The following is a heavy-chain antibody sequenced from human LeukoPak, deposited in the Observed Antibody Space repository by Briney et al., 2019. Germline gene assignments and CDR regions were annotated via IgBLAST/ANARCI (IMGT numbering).Heavy chain of an antibody. V-gene: IGHV4-4*07. CDR3: ARQLASSWLGSYYYYGMDV. J-gene: IGHJ6*02. CDR2: IYTSGST. Sequence: SETLSLTCTVSGGSISSYYWSWIRQPAGKGLEWIGRIYTSGSTYYNPSLKSRVTISVDTSKNQFSLKLSSVTAADTAVYYCARQLASSWLGSYYYYGMDVWGQGTTVTVSS. CDR1: GGSISSYY. D-gene: IGHD6-13*01.